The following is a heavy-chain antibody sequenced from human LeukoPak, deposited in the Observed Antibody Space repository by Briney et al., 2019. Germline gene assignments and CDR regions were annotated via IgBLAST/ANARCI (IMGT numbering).Heavy chain of an antibody. CDR2: IYYRGDT. Sequence: SETLSLTCTVSGDSISGYFWTWIRQPPGKGLEWIGYIYYRGDTNYNPSLKSRVTISVDTSKNQFSPKLSSVTTADTAVYYCARASTVTTVDAWGTGTTVTVSS. V-gene: IGHV4-59*01. CDR3: ARASTVTTVDA. D-gene: IGHD4-17*01. CDR1: GDSISGYF. J-gene: IGHJ6*04.